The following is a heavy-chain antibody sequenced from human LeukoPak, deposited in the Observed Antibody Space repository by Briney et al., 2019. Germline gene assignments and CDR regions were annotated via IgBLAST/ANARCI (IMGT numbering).Heavy chain of an antibody. D-gene: IGHD1-1*01. V-gene: IGHV4-34*01. CDR2: INHSGST. CDR3: ARDSMRIQTGTTP. Sequence: SETLSLTCAVYGGSFSGYYWSWIRQPPGKGLEWVGEINHSGSTNYNPSLKSRVTISVDTSKNQFSLKLSSVTAADTALYFCARDSMRIQTGTTPWGQGTLVTVSS. J-gene: IGHJ5*02. CDR1: GGSFSGYY.